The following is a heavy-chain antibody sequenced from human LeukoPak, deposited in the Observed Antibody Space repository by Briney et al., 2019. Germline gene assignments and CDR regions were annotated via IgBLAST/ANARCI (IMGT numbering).Heavy chain of an antibody. V-gene: IGHV3-30*18. CDR1: GFTLSSYG. J-gene: IGHJ4*02. CDR2: ISYDGSNK. D-gene: IGHD1-26*01. CDR3: AKVYIVGATTPYDY. Sequence: GGSLRLSCAASGFTLSSYGMHWVRQAPGKGLEWVAVISYDGSNKYYADSVKGRFTISRDNSKNTLYLQMNSLRAEDTAVYYCAKVYIVGATTPYDYWGQGTLVTVSS.